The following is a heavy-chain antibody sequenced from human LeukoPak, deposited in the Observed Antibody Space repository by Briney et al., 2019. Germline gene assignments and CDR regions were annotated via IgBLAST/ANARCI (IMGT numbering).Heavy chain of an antibody. CDR3: AKVMEIVVVPAAITFDY. Sequence: GGSLRLSCAASGFTFSDYYMSWIRQAPGKGLEWVSGISWNSGSIGYADSVKGRFTISRDNAKNSLYLQMNSLRAEDTALYYCAKVMEIVVVPAAITFDYWGQGTLVTVSS. D-gene: IGHD2-2*02. J-gene: IGHJ4*02. CDR1: GFTFSDYY. CDR2: ISWNSGSI. V-gene: IGHV3-9*01.